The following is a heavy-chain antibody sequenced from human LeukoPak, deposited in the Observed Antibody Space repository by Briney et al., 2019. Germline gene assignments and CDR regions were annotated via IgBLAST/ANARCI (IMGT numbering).Heavy chain of an antibody. CDR3: ARVGYSYGSYYFDY. V-gene: IGHV3-69-1*01. Sequence: GGSLRLSCAASGFTFSAYTMNWVRQAPGKGLEWVSTVSHSSDVHYSDSVKGRFTISRDTARNTLYLQMNSLRAEDTAVYYCARVGYSYGSYYFDYWGQGTLVTVSS. J-gene: IGHJ4*02. CDR2: VSHSSDV. CDR1: GFTFSAYT. D-gene: IGHD5-18*01.